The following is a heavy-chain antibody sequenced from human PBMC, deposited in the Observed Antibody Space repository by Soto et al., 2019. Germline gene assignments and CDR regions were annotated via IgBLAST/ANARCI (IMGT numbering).Heavy chain of an antibody. CDR2: ISAYNGNT. J-gene: IGHJ6*02. Sequence: ASVKVACKASGYTFTSYGISWVRQAPGQGLEWMGWISAYNGNTNYAQKLQGRVTMTTDTSTSTAYMELRSLRSDDTAAYYCARLFNYDFWSGYYADYYYYYGMDVWGRGTTVTVSS. D-gene: IGHD3-3*01. CDR3: ARLFNYDFWSGYYADYYYYYGMDV. CDR1: GYTFTSYG. V-gene: IGHV1-18*04.